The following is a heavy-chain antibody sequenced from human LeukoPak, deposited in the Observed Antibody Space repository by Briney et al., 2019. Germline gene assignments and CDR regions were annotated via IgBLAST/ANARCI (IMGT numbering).Heavy chain of an antibody. D-gene: IGHD3-9*01. CDR1: GFTFSDYY. CDR2: ISSSGSTI. Sequence: GGSLGLSCAASGFTFSDYYMSWIRQAPGKGLEWVSYISSSGSTIYYADSVKGRFTISRDNAKNSLYLQMNSLRAEDTAVYYCARERGGYGRYFDWLNPYYYGMDVWGQGTTVTVSS. J-gene: IGHJ6*02. CDR3: ARERGGYGRYFDWLNPYYYGMDV. V-gene: IGHV3-11*01.